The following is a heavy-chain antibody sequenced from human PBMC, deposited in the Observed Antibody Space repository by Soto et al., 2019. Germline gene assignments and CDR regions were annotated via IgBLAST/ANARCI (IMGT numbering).Heavy chain of an antibody. V-gene: IGHV3-30-3*01. Sequence: QVQLVESGGGVVQPGRSLRLSCAASGFTFSSYAMHWVRQAPGKGLEWVAVISYDGSNKYYADSVKGRFTISRDNSKNTLYLQMNSLRAEDTAVYYCARDRGSLWFDCWGQGTLVTVSS. D-gene: IGHD3-10*01. CDR2: ISYDGSNK. CDR1: GFTFSSYA. J-gene: IGHJ5*01. CDR3: ARDRGSLWFDC.